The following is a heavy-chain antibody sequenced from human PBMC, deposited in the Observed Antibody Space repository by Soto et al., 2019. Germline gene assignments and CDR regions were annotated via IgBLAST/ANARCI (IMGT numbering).Heavy chain of an antibody. V-gene: IGHV1-18*01. J-gene: IGHJ5*02. CDR1: GYTFTSYG. Sequence: ASVKVSCKASGYTFTSYGISWVRQAPGQGLEWMGWISAYNGNTNYAQKLQGRVTMTTDTSTSTAYMELRSLRSDDTAVYYCARARWELLPLWGFDPWGQGPLVTAS. D-gene: IGHD1-26*01. CDR2: ISAYNGNT. CDR3: ARARWELLPLWGFDP.